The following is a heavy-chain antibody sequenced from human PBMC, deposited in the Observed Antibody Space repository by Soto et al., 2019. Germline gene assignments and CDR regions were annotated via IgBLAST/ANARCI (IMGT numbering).Heavy chain of an antibody. J-gene: IGHJ3*02. CDR2: IGGGGEYT. V-gene: IGHV3-23*01. CDR3: AEDGVAANGRADAFDI. Sequence: EVQLLESGGGLVQPGGSLTLTCIVSGFTSGKYAMSWVRQAPGKGLEWVSEIGGGGEYTNYADSVRGRFTMSRDNSKNPLYLHMSSLKGEDTAVYYLAEDGVAANGRADAFDIWGQGTVVTVSS. D-gene: IGHD2-15*01. CDR1: GFTSGKYA.